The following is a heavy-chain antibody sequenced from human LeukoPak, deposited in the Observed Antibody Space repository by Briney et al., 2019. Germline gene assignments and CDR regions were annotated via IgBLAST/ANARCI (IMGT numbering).Heavy chain of an antibody. CDR2: VHSSGST. V-gene: IGHV4-61*01. CDR3: RRGGRWLIDF. D-gene: IGHD5-24*01. J-gene: IGHJ4*02. Sequence: PSETLSLTCDVSGDSGASSGSYWSGWFRQPPGKGLAWIGYVHSSGSTKYNSSLGSRVTISMDTSRNQFSLKLNSVTASDTAVYFCRRGGRWLIDFWGRGTLVTVSS. CDR1: GDSGASSGSYW.